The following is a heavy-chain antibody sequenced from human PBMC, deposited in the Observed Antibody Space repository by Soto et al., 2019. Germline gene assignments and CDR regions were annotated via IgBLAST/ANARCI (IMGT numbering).Heavy chain of an antibody. CDR3: ARGAPDYYDSSGYLYCFDY. CDR2: IIPIFGTA. Sequence: QVQLVQSGAEVKKPGSSVKVSCKASGGTFSSYAISWVRQAPGQGLEWMGGIIPIFGTANYAQKFQGRVRITADEATSTAYMELSSLKSEDTAVYYCARGAPDYYDSSGYLYCFDYWGQGTLVTVSS. D-gene: IGHD3-22*01. V-gene: IGHV1-69*12. CDR1: GGTFSSYA. J-gene: IGHJ4*02.